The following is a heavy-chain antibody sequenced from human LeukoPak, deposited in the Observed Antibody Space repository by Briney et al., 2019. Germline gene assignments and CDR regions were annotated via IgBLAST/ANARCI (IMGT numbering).Heavy chain of an antibody. CDR3: ARDQFEGYCSSTSCYTGTFDY. CDR2: TNPSGGST. Sequence: ASVKVSCKASGYTFTSYYMHWVRQAPGQGLEWMGITNPSGGSTSYAQKFQGRVTMTRDMSTSTVYMELSSLRSEDTAVYYCARDQFEGYCSSTSCYTGTFDYWGQGTLVTVSS. CDR1: GYTFTSYY. J-gene: IGHJ4*02. V-gene: IGHV1-46*01. D-gene: IGHD2-2*02.